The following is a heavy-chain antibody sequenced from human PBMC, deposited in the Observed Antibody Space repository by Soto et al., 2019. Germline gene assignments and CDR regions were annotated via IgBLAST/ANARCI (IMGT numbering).Heavy chain of an antibody. J-gene: IGHJ4*02. CDR2: ISSSSSYI. CDR3: ARPETDYDFWSGYYSPFDL. CDR1: GFTFSSYT. Sequence: EVQLVESGGGLVKPGGSLRISCTASGFTFSSYTMNWVRQAPGKGLEWVSSISSSSSYIYYADSVRGRFTISRDNAKNSLFLQMNSLRAEDTAVYYCARPETDYDFWSGYYSPFDLWGQGTLVTVSS. D-gene: IGHD3-3*01. V-gene: IGHV3-21*01.